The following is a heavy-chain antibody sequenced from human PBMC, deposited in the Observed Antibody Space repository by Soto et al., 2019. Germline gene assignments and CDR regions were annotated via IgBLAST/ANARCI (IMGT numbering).Heavy chain of an antibody. V-gene: IGHV1-69*13. CDR3: ARRGLRGFREDWFDP. J-gene: IGHJ5*02. D-gene: IGHD4-17*01. Sequence: GASVKVSWKASGGTFSSYAISWVRQAPGQRLEWMGGIIPIFGTANYAQKFQGRVTITADESTSTAYMELSSLRSEDTAVYYCARRGLRGFREDWFDPWGRGTLVTVSS. CDR1: GGTFSSYA. CDR2: IIPIFGTA.